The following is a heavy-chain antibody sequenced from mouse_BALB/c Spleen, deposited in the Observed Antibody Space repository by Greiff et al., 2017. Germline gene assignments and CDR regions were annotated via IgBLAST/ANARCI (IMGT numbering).Heavy chain of an antibody. CDR2: IRNKANGYTT. D-gene: IGHD3-2*01. J-gene: IGHJ3*01. CDR3: ARDRRQLGLFFAY. CDR1: GFTFTDYY. V-gene: IGHV7-3*02. Sequence: EVQLMESGGGLVQPGGSLRLSCATSGFTFTDYYMSWVRQPPGKALEWLGFIRNKANGYTTEYSASVKGRFTISRDNSQSILYLQMNTLRAEDSATYYCARDRRQLGLFFAYWGQGTLVTVSA.